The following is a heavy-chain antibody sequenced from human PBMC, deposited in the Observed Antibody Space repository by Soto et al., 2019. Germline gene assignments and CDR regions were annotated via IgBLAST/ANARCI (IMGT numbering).Heavy chain of an antibody. D-gene: IGHD1-1*01. V-gene: IGHV1-46*03. J-gene: IGHJ6*02. CDR3: ARDRVFNCPSVVVTGVHYYDGMDV. Sequence: QVQLVQSGAEVKKPGASVKVSCKASGYTFTSYYMHWVRQAPGQGLEWMGIINPSGGSTSYAQKFQGRVTMTRHTSTSTVYMELSSLRSDDTGVYYCARDRVFNCPSVVVTGVHYYDGMDVWGQGTTVTVSS. CDR1: GYTFTSYY. CDR2: INPSGGST.